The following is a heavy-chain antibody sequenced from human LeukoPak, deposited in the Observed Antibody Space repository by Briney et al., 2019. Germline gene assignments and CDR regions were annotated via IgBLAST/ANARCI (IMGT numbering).Heavy chain of an antibody. V-gene: IGHV1-8*02. CDR2: MNPNSGNT. J-gene: IGHJ4*01. D-gene: IGHD6-19*01. CDR1: GYTFTSYD. Sequence: ASVKVSCKASGYTFTSYDINWVRQATGQGLEWMGWMNPNSGNTGYAQKFQGWVTMTRDTSISTAYMELSTLRSDDTAVYYCARSQNSGWYSSKNYFDYWGQGTLVTVSS. CDR3: ARSQNSGWYSSKNYFDY.